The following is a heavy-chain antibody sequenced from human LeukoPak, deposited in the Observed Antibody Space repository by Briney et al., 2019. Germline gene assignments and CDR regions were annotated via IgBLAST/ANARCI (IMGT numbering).Heavy chain of an antibody. CDR3: ASGILTGYYKGGFDY. CDR2: IYHSGVT. D-gene: IGHD3-9*01. J-gene: IGHJ4*02. CDR1: SYSISSGHY. V-gene: IGHV4-38-2*02. Sequence: SETLSLTCTVSSYSISSGHYWGWIRQPPGKGLEWMASIYHSGVTYHYPSLKSRVTISVDTSKNQFSLKLSSVTAADTAVYYCASGILTGYYKGGFDYWGQGTLVTVSS.